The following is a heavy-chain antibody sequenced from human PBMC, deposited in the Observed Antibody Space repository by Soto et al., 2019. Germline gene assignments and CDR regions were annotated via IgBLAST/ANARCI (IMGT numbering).Heavy chain of an antibody. CDR2: IIPILGIA. J-gene: IGHJ4*02. Sequence: QVQLVQSGAEVKKPGSSVKVSCKASGGTFSSYTISWVRQAPGQGLEWMGRIIPILGIANYGQKFQGRVTITADKATSTAYMELSSLRSEDTAVYYCARDPGRRLGGGEYYFDYWGQGTLVTVSS. V-gene: IGHV1-69*08. CDR1: GGTFSSYT. CDR3: ARDPGRRLGGGEYYFDY. D-gene: IGHD3-16*01.